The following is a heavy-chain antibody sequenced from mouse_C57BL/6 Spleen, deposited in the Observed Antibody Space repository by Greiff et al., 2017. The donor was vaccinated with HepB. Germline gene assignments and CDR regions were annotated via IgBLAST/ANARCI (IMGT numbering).Heavy chain of an antibody. D-gene: IGHD1-1*01. Sequence: QVQLKQSGPGLVKPGASVKLSCKASGYTFTSYDINWVKQRPGQGLEWIGWIYPRDGSTKYNEKFKGKATLTVDTSSSTAYMELHSLTSEDSAVYCCARGGFTTVGSAWFAYWGQGTLVTVSA. V-gene: IGHV1-85*01. CDR2: IYPRDGST. J-gene: IGHJ3*01. CDR1: GYTFTSYD. CDR3: ARGGFTTVGSAWFAY.